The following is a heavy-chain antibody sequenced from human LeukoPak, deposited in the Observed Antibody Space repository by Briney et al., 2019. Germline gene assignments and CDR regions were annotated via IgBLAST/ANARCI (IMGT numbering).Heavy chain of an antibody. CDR2: INHSGST. J-gene: IGHJ4*02. D-gene: IGHD3-10*01. V-gene: IGHV4-34*01. CDR1: GGSFSGYY. CDR3: ARSLIRGVIIGY. Sequence: SETLSLTCAVYGGSFSGYYWSWIRQPPGKGLEWIGEINHSGSTNYNPSLKSRVTISVDTSKNQFSLKLSSVTAADTAVYYCARSLIRGVIIGYWGQGTLVTVSS.